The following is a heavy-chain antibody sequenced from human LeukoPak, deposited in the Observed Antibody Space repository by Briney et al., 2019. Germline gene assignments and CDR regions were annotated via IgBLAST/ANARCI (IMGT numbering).Heavy chain of an antibody. Sequence: SETLSLTCAVYGGSFSGYYWSWIRQPPGKGLEWIGEINHSGSTNYNPSLTSRVTISVDTSKNQFSLKLSSVTAADTAVYYCARCPKYYDSSGYSTWGQGTLVTVSS. V-gene: IGHV4-34*01. J-gene: IGHJ5*02. D-gene: IGHD3-22*01. CDR2: INHSGST. CDR1: GGSFSGYY. CDR3: ARCPKYYDSSGYST.